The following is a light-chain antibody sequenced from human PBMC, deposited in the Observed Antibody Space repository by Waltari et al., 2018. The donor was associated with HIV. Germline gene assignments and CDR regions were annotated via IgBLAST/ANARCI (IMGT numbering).Light chain of an antibody. CDR3: SSYTSSSTLKV. CDR1: SSDVGGYTS. Sequence: QSALTQPASVSGSPGQSITISCTGTSSDVGGYTSVSWYQQHPAKAPKLMIYEVSNRPSGVSNRFSGSKSGNTASLTISGLQAEDEADYYCSSYTSSSTLKVFGGGTKLTVL. CDR2: EVS. J-gene: IGLJ2*01. V-gene: IGLV2-14*01.